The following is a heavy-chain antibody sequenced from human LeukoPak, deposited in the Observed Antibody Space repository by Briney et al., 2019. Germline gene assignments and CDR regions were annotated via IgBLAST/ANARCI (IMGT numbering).Heavy chain of an antibody. CDR1: GFTFSDYY. CDR3: AKDYSSWTCAFDS. Sequence: PGGSLRLSCAASGFTFSDYYMSWIRQAPGKGLEWVAFIQNAGSDKYYADSVKGRFTISRDDSKNTVYLQMNSLRGEDTAVYYCAKDYSSWTCAFDSWGQGTLVTVSS. CDR2: IQNAGSDK. J-gene: IGHJ4*02. V-gene: IGHV3-30*02. D-gene: IGHD3-10*01.